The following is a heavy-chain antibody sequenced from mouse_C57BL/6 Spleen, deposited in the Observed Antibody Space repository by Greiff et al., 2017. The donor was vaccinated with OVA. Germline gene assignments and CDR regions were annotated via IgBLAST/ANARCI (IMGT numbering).Heavy chain of an antibody. Sequence: QVQLQQSGAELVMPGASVKLSCKASGYTFTSYWMHWVKQRPGQGLEWIGEIDPSDSYTNYNQKFKGKSTLTVDKSSSTAYMQLSSLTSEDSAVYYCARSVVANFDYWGQGTTLTVSS. CDR3: ARSVVANFDY. J-gene: IGHJ2*01. D-gene: IGHD1-1*01. CDR1: GYTFTSYW. CDR2: IDPSDSYT. V-gene: IGHV1-69*01.